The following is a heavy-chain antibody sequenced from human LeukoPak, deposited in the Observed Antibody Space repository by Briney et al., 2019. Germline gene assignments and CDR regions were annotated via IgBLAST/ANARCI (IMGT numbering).Heavy chain of an antibody. Sequence: ASVKVSCKASGYTFTGYYMHWVRQAPGQGLEWMGWINPNSGGTNYAQKFQGRVTMTRDTSISTAYMELSRLRSDDTAVYYCASQWVAAAGFLGDWFDPWGQGTLVTVSS. CDR2: INPNSGGT. CDR3: ASQWVAAAGFLGDWFDP. V-gene: IGHV1-2*02. D-gene: IGHD6-13*01. J-gene: IGHJ5*02. CDR1: GYTFTGYY.